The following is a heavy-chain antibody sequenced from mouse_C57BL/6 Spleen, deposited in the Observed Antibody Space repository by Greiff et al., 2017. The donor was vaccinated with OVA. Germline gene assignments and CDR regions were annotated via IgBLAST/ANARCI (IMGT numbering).Heavy chain of an antibody. J-gene: IGHJ2*01. Sequence: QVQLQQPGTELVKPGASVKLSCKASGYTFTSYWMHWVKQRPGQGLEWIGNINPSNGGTNYNEKFKSKATLTVDKSSSTAYMQLSSLTSEDSAVYYCARGGVYYYGSSYEDYWGQGTTLTVSS. D-gene: IGHD1-1*01. CDR3: ARGGVYYYGSSYEDY. CDR1: GYTFTSYW. V-gene: IGHV1-53*01. CDR2: INPSNGGT.